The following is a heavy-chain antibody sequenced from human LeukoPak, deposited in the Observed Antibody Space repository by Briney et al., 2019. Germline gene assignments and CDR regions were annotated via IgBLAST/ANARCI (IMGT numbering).Heavy chain of an antibody. CDR1: GYTFTSYG. CDR3: ARAVELGTYYYDSSGYYHLDC. Sequence: ASVKVSCKASGYTFTSYGISWVRQAPGQGLEWMGWISAYNGNTNYAQKLQGRVTMTTDTSTSTAYMELRSLRSDDTAVYYCARAVELGTYYYDSSGYYHLDCWGQGTLVTVSS. D-gene: IGHD3-22*01. V-gene: IGHV1-18*01. J-gene: IGHJ4*02. CDR2: ISAYNGNT.